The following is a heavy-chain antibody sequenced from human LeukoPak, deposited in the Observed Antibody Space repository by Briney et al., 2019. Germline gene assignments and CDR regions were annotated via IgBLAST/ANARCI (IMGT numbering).Heavy chain of an antibody. D-gene: IGHD3-9*01. CDR2: IYYSGST. CDR3: ARAPYDILTGYYYLGAFDI. V-gene: IGHV4-59*01. J-gene: IGHJ3*02. CDR1: GGSISSYH. Sequence: SETLSLTCTVSGGSISSYHWSWIRQPPGKGLEWIGYIYYSGSTNYNPSLKSRVTISVDTSKNQFSLKLSSVTAADTAVYYCARAPYDILTGYYYLGAFDIWGQGTMVTVSS.